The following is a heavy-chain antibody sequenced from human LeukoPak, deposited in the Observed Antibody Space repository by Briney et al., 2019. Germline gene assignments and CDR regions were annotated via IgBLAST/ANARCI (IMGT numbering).Heavy chain of an antibody. D-gene: IGHD6-6*01. V-gene: IGHV1-18*01. Sequence: VASVEVSCKASGYTFTSYGISWVRRAPGQGLEWMGWISAYNGNTNYAQKFQGRVTITTDESTSTAYMELSSLRSEDTAVYYCARGRDSSSSVDYYYYYYMDVWGKGTTVTVSS. CDR2: ISAYNGNT. CDR3: ARGRDSSSSVDYYYYYYMDV. J-gene: IGHJ6*03. CDR1: GYTFTSYG.